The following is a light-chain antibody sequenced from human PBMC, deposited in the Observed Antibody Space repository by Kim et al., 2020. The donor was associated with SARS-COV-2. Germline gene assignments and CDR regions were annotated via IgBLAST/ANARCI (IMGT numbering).Light chain of an antibody. J-gene: IGLJ2*01. V-gene: IGLV1-44*01. CDR3: AAWDDSLNGVV. CDR1: ISNIGANP. Sequence: GHRVTMSCSGSISNIGANPVSWYQQLPGTAPKFLMYSSNQRPSGVPDRFSGSKSGTSASLVISGLQSEDEAEYYCAAWDDSLNGVVFGGGTQLTVL. CDR2: SSN.